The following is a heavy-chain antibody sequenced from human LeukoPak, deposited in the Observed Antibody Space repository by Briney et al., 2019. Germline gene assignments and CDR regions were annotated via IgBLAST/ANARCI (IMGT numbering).Heavy chain of an antibody. CDR1: GGTFSSYA. V-gene: IGHV1-69*05. D-gene: IGHD6-13*01. Sequence: SVKVSCKASGGTFSSYAMSWVRPAPGQGLEWMGVIIPIFGTTTYAPKFQGRVTISTDESTATTYMELSTLTSEDTAVYYCATPSELGITTAVSHYDNWGQGTLVTVSS. CDR2: IIPIFGTT. J-gene: IGHJ4*02. CDR3: ATPSELGITTAVSHYDN.